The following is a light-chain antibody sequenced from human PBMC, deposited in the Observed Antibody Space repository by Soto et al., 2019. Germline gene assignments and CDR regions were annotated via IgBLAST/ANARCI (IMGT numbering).Light chain of an antibody. Sequence: SYELTQPPSVSVAPGQTARITCGGNNIGSKSVHWYQQKPGQAPVLVVYDDSDRPSGNPERFSGSNSGNTATLTISRVEPGDEADYYCQVWDSSSVVFGGGTKLTVL. CDR3: QVWDSSSVV. V-gene: IGLV3-21*02. J-gene: IGLJ2*01. CDR2: DDS. CDR1: NIGSKS.